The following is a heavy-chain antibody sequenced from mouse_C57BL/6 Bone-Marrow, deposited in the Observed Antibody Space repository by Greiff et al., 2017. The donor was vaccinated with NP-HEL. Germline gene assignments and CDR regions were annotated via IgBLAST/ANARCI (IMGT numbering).Heavy chain of an antibody. CDR1: GYTFTSYW. CDR3: AREIFTTVVATSWYFDV. J-gene: IGHJ1*03. CDR2: IHPNSGST. V-gene: IGHV1-64*01. Sequence: QVQLQQPGAELVKPGASVKLSCKASGYTFTSYWMHWVKQRPGQGLEWIGMIHPNSGSTNYNEKFKSKATLTVDKSSSTAYMQLSSLTSEDSAVYYCAREIFTTVVATSWYFDVWGTGTTVTVSS. D-gene: IGHD1-1*01.